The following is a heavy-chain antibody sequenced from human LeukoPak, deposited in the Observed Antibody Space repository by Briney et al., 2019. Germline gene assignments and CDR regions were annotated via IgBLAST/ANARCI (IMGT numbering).Heavy chain of an antibody. Sequence: SETLSLTCAVYGGSFSGYYWSWIRQPPGKGLEWIGEINHSGSTNYNPSLKSRVTISVDTSKNQFSLKLSSVTAADTAVYYCARMARDLHYYDSSGTSYDVGLDYWGQGTLVTVSS. D-gene: IGHD3-22*01. CDR2: INHSGST. CDR3: ARMARDLHYYDSSGTSYDVGLDY. V-gene: IGHV4-34*01. J-gene: IGHJ4*02. CDR1: GGSFSGYY.